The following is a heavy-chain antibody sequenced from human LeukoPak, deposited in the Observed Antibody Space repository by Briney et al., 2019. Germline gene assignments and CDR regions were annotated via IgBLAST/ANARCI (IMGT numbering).Heavy chain of an antibody. CDR1: GYTFTSYD. D-gene: IGHD2-2*01. Sequence: ASVKVSCKASGYTFTSYDINWVRQANGQGLEWMGWMNPNSGNTGYAQKFQGRVTMTRNTSISTAYMELSSLRSEDTAVYYCARGGVRGVVVPAAIRGSPPDYWGQGTLVTVSS. CDR3: ARGGVRGVVVPAAIRGSPPDY. J-gene: IGHJ4*02. V-gene: IGHV1-8*01. CDR2: MNPNSGNT.